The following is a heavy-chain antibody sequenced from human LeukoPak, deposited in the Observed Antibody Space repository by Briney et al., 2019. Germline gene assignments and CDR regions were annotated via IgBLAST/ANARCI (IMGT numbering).Heavy chain of an antibody. J-gene: IGHJ4*02. D-gene: IGHD6-6*01. Sequence: ASVKVSCKASGYTFTGYYMHWVRPAPGQGLAWMGWINPNSAGTMYAQMFPGRLTMTRDTSISTAYMELSRLRSDDTAVYYCARVVSIAARRGQPYFDYWGQGTLVTVSS. CDR2: INPNSAGT. CDR3: ARVVSIAARRGQPYFDY. V-gene: IGHV1-2*02. CDR1: GYTFTGYY.